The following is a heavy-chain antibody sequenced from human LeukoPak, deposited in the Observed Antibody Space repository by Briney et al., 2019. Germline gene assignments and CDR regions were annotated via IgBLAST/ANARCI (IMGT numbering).Heavy chain of an antibody. D-gene: IGHD2-21*02. CDR3: ARDYCTRGGDCYKEDLFDP. CDR2: ISPYDGDT. Sequence: ASVKVSCKASGYTFGIYGISWVRQAPGRGLEWMAWISPYDGDTNYAQKFEGRVTMTTETSTNTAYMELRSLRSDDTAIYYCARDYCTRGGDCYKEDLFDPWGQGTLVTVSA. CDR1: GYTFGIYG. V-gene: IGHV1-18*01. J-gene: IGHJ5*02.